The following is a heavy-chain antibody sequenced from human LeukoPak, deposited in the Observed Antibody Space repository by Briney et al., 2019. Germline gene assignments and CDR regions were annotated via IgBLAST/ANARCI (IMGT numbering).Heavy chain of an antibody. CDR1: GFTFSSYA. CDR3: AKDGIVVVTAILWFDY. Sequence: GGSLRLSCAASGFTFSSYAMSWVRQAPGKGLEWVSAISGSGGSTYYADSVKGRFTISRDNSKNTLYLQMNSLRAEDTAVYYCAKDGIVVVTAILWFDYWGQGTLVTVSS. CDR2: ISGSGGST. D-gene: IGHD2-21*02. J-gene: IGHJ4*02. V-gene: IGHV3-23*01.